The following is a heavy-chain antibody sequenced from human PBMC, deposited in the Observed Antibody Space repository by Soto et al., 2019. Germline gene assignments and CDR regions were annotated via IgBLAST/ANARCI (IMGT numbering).Heavy chain of an antibody. Sequence: SETLSLTCAVYGGSFSGYYWSWIRQPPGKGLEWIGEINHSGSTNYNPSLKSRVTISVDTSKNQFSLKLSSVTAADTAVYYCARRKNDSSGYYFFDYWGQGTLVTVS. D-gene: IGHD3-22*01. J-gene: IGHJ4*02. CDR1: GGSFSGYY. CDR3: ARRKNDSSGYYFFDY. CDR2: INHSGST. V-gene: IGHV4-34*01.